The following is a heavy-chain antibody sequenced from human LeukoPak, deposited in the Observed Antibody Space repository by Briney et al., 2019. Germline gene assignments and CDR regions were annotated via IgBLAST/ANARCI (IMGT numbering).Heavy chain of an antibody. D-gene: IGHD3-22*01. CDR3: ARAIPYYYDSSGYSLDY. V-gene: IGHV3-21*01. J-gene: IGHJ4*02. Sequence: GGSLRLSCEASQFMFSLYSMNWVRQAPGKGLEWVSFISGGTNYIDYADSVKGRFTISRDNAKNTLYLQMNSLRAEDTAVYYCARAIPYYYDSSGYSLDYWGQGTLVTVSS. CDR2: ISGGTNYI. CDR1: QFMFSLYS.